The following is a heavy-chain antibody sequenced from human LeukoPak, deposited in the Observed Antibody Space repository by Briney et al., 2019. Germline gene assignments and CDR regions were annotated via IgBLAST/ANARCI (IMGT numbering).Heavy chain of an antibody. V-gene: IGHV1-24*01. J-gene: IGHJ6*02. CDR3: ATLAYYGMDV. Sequence: ASVKVSCKASGYTLTELSMHWVRQAPGKGLEWMGGFDPEDGETIYAQKFQGRVTMTEDTSTDTAYMGLSSLRSKDTAVYYCATLAYYGMDVWGQGTTVTVSS. CDR1: GYTLTELS. CDR2: FDPEDGET.